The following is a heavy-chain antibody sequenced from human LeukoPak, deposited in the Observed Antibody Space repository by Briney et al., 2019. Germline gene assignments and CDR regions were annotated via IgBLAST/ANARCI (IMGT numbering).Heavy chain of an antibody. Sequence: SETLSLTCAVYGGSFSSYYWSWIRQPPGKGLEWIGYIYYSGSTNYNPSLKSRVTISVDTSKNQFSLKLNSVSAADTAVYYCAGTTGRYFEYWGQGILVTVSS. J-gene: IGHJ4*02. CDR3: AGTTGRYFEY. D-gene: IGHD1-26*01. V-gene: IGHV4-59*01. CDR1: GGSFSSYY. CDR2: IYYSGST.